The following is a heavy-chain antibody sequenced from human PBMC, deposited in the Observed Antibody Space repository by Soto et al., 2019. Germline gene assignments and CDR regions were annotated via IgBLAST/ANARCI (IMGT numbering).Heavy chain of an antibody. V-gene: IGHV1-3*01. J-gene: IGHJ3*02. Sequence: QVQLVQSGAEVKKPGASVKVSCKASGYTFTSYAMHWVRQAPGQRLEWMGWINAGNGHTKYSQKFQGRVTITRDTSASTAYMELSSMRSEDTAVYYCARVGGSGAFDIWVQGTMVTVSS. CDR2: INAGNGHT. D-gene: IGHD1-26*01. CDR3: ARVGGSGAFDI. CDR1: GYTFTSYA.